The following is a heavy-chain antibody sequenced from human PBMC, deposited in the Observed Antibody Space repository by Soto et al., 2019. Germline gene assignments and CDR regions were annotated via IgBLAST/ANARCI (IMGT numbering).Heavy chain of an antibody. V-gene: IGHV3-15*01. CDR3: TTDVTLNPLGDY. J-gene: IGHJ4*02. D-gene: IGHD2-21*02. Sequence: EVQLVESGGGLVKPGGSLRLSCAASGFTFSNAWMSWVRQAPGKGLEWVGRIKSKTDGGTTDYAAPVKGRFTISREDSKNTLYLQMTSLKTEDTAVYYCTTDVTLNPLGDYWGQGTLVTVSS. CDR1: GFTFSNAW. CDR2: IKSKTDGGTT.